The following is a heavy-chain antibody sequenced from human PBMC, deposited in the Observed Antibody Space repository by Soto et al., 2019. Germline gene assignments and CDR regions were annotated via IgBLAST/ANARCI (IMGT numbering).Heavy chain of an antibody. D-gene: IGHD2-15*01. Sequence: SETLSLPCTVSGDSISNKNYHWGWTRQPPGQGLEWIGTVYSNGHTYHNPSLKSRLAMAADTSNNQFSLSLISVTAADTAVYFCASLTHGRPGDSWGQGTLVTVSS. CDR3: ASLTHGRPGDS. V-gene: IGHV4-39*01. CDR1: GDSISNKNYH. J-gene: IGHJ5*01. CDR2: VYSNGHT.